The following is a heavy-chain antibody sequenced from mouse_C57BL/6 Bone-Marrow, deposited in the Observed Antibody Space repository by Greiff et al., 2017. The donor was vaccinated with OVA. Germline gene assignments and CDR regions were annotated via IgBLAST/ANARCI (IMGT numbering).Heavy chain of an antibody. CDR3: ARHHPYAMDY. V-gene: IGHV5-12*01. J-gene: IGHJ4*01. CDR1: GFTFSDYY. Sequence: VKLMESGGGLVQPGGSLKLSCAASGFTFSDYYMYWVRQTPEKRLEWVAYISNGGGSTYYPDTVKGRFTISRDNAKNTLYLQMSRLKSEDTAMYYCARHHPYAMDYWGQGTSVTVSS. CDR2: ISNGGGST.